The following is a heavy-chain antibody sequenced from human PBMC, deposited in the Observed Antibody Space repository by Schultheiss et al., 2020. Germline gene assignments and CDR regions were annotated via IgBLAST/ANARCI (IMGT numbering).Heavy chain of an antibody. CDR2: IYYTGST. Sequence: SETLSLTCTVSGGSISSYYWSWIRQPPGKGLEWIGYIYYTGSTNYNPSLKSRVTISVDTSKNQFSLKLSSVTAADTAVYYCARKGSGNHYHFDYWGQGTLVTVSS. CDR3: ARKGSGNHYHFDY. V-gene: IGHV4-59*08. J-gene: IGHJ4*02. CDR1: GGSISSYY. D-gene: IGHD2-15*01.